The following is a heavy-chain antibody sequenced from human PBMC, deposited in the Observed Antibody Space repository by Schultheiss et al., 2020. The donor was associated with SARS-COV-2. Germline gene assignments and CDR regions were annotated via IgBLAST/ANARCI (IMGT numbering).Heavy chain of an antibody. D-gene: IGHD4-17*01. Sequence: GGSLRLSCAASGFTFSSYSMNWVRQAPGKGLEWVSSISSSSSYIYYADSVKGRFTISRDNAKNSLYLQMNSLRAEDTAVYYCARDADYGDYEVGWFDPWSQGTLVTVSS. CDR2: ISSSSSYI. J-gene: IGHJ5*02. CDR1: GFTFSSYS. V-gene: IGHV3-21*01. CDR3: ARDADYGDYEVGWFDP.